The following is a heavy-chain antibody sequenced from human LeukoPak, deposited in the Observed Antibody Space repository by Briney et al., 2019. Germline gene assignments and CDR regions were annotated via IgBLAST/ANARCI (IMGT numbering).Heavy chain of an antibody. CDR2: INAGNGNT. J-gene: IGHJ6*02. V-gene: IGHV1-3*01. D-gene: IGHD3-10*01. CDR1: GYTFSSYA. CDR3: ARCPSYGSGRFAMDV. Sequence: ASVKVSCKASGYTFSSYAIYWVRQAPGQRLEWMGRINAGNGNTKYSQKFRGRITITRDTSASTAYMELSSLRSEDTAVYYCARCPSYGSGRFAMDVWGQGTMVTVSS.